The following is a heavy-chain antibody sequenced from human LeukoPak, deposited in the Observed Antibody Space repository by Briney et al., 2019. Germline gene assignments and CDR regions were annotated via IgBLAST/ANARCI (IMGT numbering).Heavy chain of an antibody. CDR3: ARALSSSWYWFDP. CDR1: GGSFSGYY. V-gene: IGHV4-34*01. D-gene: IGHD6-13*01. CDR2: INHSGST. J-gene: IGHJ5*02. Sequence: SETLSLTCAVYGGSFSGYYWSWIRQPPAKGMEWIGEINHSGSTNYNPSLKSRVTISVDTSKNQFSLKLSSVTAADTAVYYCARALSSSWYWFDPWGQGTLVTVSS.